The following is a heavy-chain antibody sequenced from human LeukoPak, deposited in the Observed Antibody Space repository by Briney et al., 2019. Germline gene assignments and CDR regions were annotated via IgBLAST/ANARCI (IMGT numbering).Heavy chain of an antibody. J-gene: IGHJ4*02. CDR2: IFPGDSDT. V-gene: IGHV5-51*01. D-gene: IGHD2-15*01. CDR3: ARLPGYCSGASCYFDY. Sequence: GESLQISCRGSGYTFTNYWIGWVRQMPGKGLEWMGIIFPGDSDTRYSPSFLGQVTISADKSISTAYLQWSSLKASDTAMYHCARLPGYCSGASCYFDYWGQGTLVTVSS. CDR1: GYTFTNYW.